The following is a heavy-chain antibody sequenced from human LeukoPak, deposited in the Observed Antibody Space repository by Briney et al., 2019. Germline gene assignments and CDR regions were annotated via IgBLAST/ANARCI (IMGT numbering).Heavy chain of an antibody. J-gene: IGHJ4*02. CDR2: IYYSGST. D-gene: IGHD3-22*01. CDR3: AREMGYYDSSGPNYFDY. V-gene: IGHV4-30-4*08. Sequence: SQTLSLTCTVSGGSISSGDYYWSWIRQPPGKGLEWIGYIYYSGSTYYNPSLKSRVTISVDTSKNQFSLKLSSVTAADTAVYYCAREMGYYDSSGPNYFDYWRQGTLVTVSS. CDR1: GGSISSGDYY.